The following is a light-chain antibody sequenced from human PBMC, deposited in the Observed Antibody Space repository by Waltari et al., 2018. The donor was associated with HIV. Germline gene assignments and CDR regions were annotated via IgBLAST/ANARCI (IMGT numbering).Light chain of an antibody. J-gene: IGKJ2*01. CDR1: QRFSRSY. V-gene: IGKV3-20*01. Sequence: IVLTQSTGTLSLSPGERATLSCRASQRFSRSYLAWYQQKPGQAPRLLIYDASSRATGIPDRFGGSGSGTDFTLTISRLEPEDSAVYYCQQYGTLYTFGQGTKLEIK. CDR3: QQYGTLYT. CDR2: DAS.